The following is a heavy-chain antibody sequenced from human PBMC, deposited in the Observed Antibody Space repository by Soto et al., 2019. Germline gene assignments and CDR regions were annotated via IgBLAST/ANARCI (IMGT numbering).Heavy chain of an antibody. V-gene: IGHV4-59*01. D-gene: IGHD3-16*01. J-gene: IGHJ4*02. CDR3: ARSRGGYFDY. CDR2: IYYIGST. CDR1: GGSISSYY. Sequence: QVQLQESGPGLVKPSETLSLTCTVSGGSISSYYWSWIRQPPGKGLEWIGYIYYIGSTNYNPSLKSRVTISVDTSKNQFSLKLSSVTAADTAVYYCARSRGGYFDYWGQGTLVTVSS.